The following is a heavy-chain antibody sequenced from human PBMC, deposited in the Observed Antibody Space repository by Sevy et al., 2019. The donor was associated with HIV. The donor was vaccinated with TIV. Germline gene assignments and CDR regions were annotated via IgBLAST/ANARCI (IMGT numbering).Heavy chain of an antibody. CDR2: ISSSSSYI. J-gene: IGHJ4*02. V-gene: IGHV3-21*01. Sequence: GGSLRLSCAASGFTFSSYSMNWVRQAPGKGLEWVSSISSSSSYIYYADSVKVRFTISRDNAKNSLYLQMNSLRAEDTAVYYCARENYGSGDGGAFDYWGQGTLVTVSS. CDR3: ARENYGSGDGGAFDY. D-gene: IGHD3-10*01. CDR1: GFTFSSYS.